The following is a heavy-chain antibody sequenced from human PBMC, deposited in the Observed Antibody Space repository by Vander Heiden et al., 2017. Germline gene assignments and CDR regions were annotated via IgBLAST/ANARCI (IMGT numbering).Heavy chain of an antibody. J-gene: IGHJ1*01. CDR3: ATSPSSGYN. V-gene: IGHV3-72*01. CDR2: IRNKAASHTT. CDR1: GFTFSDHY. D-gene: IGHD3-22*01. Sequence: EVQLVESGGGLVQPGGSLRLSCVGSGFTFSDHYMDWGRQAPGKGLEWVGRIRNKAASHTTAYAASVEGRFAISRDDSKNSLYLQLNSLKTEDTAMYYCATSPSSGYNWGQGTQVTVSS.